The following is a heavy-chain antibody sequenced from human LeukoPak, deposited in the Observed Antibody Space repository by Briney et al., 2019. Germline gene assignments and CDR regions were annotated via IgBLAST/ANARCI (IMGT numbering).Heavy chain of an antibody. CDR1: GFTFSNYW. J-gene: IGHJ4*02. Sequence: PGGSLRLSCAASGFTFSNYWMHWVRQAPGKGLVWVSRINSDGSTTSYADSVKGRFTISGDNAKNTLYLQMNSLRAEDTAVYFCATQYYYVSSGYYREHDYWGQGTPVTVSS. CDR2: INSDGSTT. CDR3: ATQYYYVSSGYYREHDY. D-gene: IGHD3-22*01. V-gene: IGHV3-74*01.